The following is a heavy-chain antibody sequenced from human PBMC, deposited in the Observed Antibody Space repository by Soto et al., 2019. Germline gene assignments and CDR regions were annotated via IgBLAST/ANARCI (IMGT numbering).Heavy chain of an antibody. Sequence: GGSLRLSCSASGFTFSIYAMIWVRQAPGKGLEWVSVISGSGDTTYYADSVKGRFTTSRDNSKNTVYLHMNSLRAEDTAVYYCAKESRYDFWSGYYKSEFDYWGQGTLVTVSS. CDR3: AKESRYDFWSGYYKSEFDY. CDR1: GFTFSIYA. V-gene: IGHV3-23*01. D-gene: IGHD3-3*01. J-gene: IGHJ4*02. CDR2: ISGSGDTT.